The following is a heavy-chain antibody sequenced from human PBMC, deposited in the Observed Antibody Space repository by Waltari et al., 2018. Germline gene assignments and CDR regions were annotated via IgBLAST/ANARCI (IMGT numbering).Heavy chain of an antibody. V-gene: IGHV4-34*01. D-gene: IGHD2-2*01. J-gene: IGHJ6*02. CDR3: ARVCSSTSCPYYYGMDV. CDR1: GGSFSGYY. CDR2: SNHSGST. Sequence: QVQLQQWGAGLLKPSETLSLTCAVYGGSFSGYYWSWIRQPPGKGLEWIGESNHSGSTNHNPSLKRRVTISVDTSKNQFSLKLSAVTAADTAVYYCARVCSSTSCPYYYGMDVWGQGTTVTVSS.